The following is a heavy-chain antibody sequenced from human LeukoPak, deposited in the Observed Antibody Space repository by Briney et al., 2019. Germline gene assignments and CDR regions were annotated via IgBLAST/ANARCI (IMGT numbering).Heavy chain of an antibody. CDR3: ASWSGELRDDAFNI. V-gene: IGHV3-23*01. Sequence: GGSLRLSCAASGFTFSSYAMNWVRQAPGKGLEWVSAISGSSGSTYYADSVKGRFTISRDNSKNTLYLQMNSLRAEDTAVYYCASWSGELRDDAFNIWGQGTMITVSS. CDR2: ISGSSGST. CDR1: GFTFSSYA. D-gene: IGHD1-26*01. J-gene: IGHJ3*02.